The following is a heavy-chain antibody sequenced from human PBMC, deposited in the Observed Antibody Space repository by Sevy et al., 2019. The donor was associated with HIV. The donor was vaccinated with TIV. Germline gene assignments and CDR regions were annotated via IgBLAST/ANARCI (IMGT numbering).Heavy chain of an antibody. J-gene: IGHJ6*02. CDR2: MNPNSGNT. D-gene: IGHD3-3*01. CDR1: GYTFTSYD. Sequence: ASVKVACKASGYTFTSYDINWVRQATGQGLEWMGWMNPNSGNTGYAQKFQGRVTMTRNTSISTAYMELSSLRSEDTAVDYCARGGYYDFWSGYNYYYYGMDVWGQGTTVTVSS. CDR3: ARGGYYDFWSGYNYYYYGMDV. V-gene: IGHV1-8*01.